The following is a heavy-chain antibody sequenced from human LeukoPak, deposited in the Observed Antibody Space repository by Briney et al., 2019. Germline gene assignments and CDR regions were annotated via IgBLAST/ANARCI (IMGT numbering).Heavy chain of an antibody. D-gene: IGHD3-3*01. CDR3: ARDPGTMSPDY. V-gene: IGHV3-74*01. J-gene: IGHJ4*02. CDR2: INSDGSST. Sequence: PGGSLRLSCAASGFTFSSYWMHWVRQAPGKGLVWVSRINSDGSSTNYADSVKGRFTISRDNAKNTLYLQMNSLRVEDTAVYYCARDPGTMSPDYWGQGTLVTVSS. CDR1: GFTFSSYW.